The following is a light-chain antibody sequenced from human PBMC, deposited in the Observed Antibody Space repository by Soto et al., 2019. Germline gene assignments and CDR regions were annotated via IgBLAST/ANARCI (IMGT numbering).Light chain of an antibody. Sequence: ESVLTQSLAALSLSPGERATLSCRASQSVGSYLAWYQQKAGQAPRLLIYDASNRATGIPARFSGSGSGTDFTLTISSLEPEDFAVYYCQQRSNWPSLTFGGGSKVDNK. CDR2: DAS. CDR3: QQRSNWPSLT. CDR1: QSVGSY. J-gene: IGKJ4*01. V-gene: IGKV3-11*01.